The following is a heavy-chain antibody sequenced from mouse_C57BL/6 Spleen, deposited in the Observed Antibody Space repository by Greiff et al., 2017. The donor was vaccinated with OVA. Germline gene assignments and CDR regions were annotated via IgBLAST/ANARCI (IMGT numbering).Heavy chain of an antibody. V-gene: IGHV1-63*01. J-gene: IGHJ2*01. D-gene: IGHD4-1*01. CDR3: ALTGTGVYYFDY. Sequence: QVQLKQSGAELVRPGTSVKMSCKASGYTFTNYWIGWAKQRPGHGLEWIGEIYPGGGYTNYNEKFKGKATLTADKSSSTAYMQFSSLTSEDSAIYYCALTGTGVYYFDYWGQGTTLTVSS. CDR2: IYPGGGYT. CDR1: GYTFTNYW.